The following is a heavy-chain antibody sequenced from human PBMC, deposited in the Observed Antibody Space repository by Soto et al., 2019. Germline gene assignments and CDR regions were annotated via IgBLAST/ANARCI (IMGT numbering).Heavy chain of an antibody. V-gene: IGHV1-18*01. D-gene: IGHD4-17*01. CDR3: ARASGDYGLSEYFQH. CDR1: GYTFTSYG. J-gene: IGHJ1*01. Sequence: QVQLVQSGGEVKKPGASVKVSCKASGYTFTSYGISWVRQAPGQGLEWMGWISTYNGNTNYAQKVQGRVTMTTDTSTSTDYRELRSMRSDDKAVYYCARASGDYGLSEYFQHWGQGTLVTVSS. CDR2: ISTYNGNT.